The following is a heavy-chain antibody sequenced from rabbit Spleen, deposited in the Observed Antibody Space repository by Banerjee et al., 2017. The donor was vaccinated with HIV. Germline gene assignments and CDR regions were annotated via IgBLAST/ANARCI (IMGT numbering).Heavy chain of an antibody. Sequence: QEQLVESGGGLVQPEGSLTLTCTASGFSFSSSDYICWVRQAPGKGLEWIACINTATGKPVYASWAKGRFTISRTSSTTVALQMTSLTAADTATYFCARDLADVIGWNLDLWGPGTLVTVS. D-gene: IGHD1-1*01. CDR2: INTATGKP. J-gene: IGHJ6*01. V-gene: IGHV1S45*01. CDR1: GFSFSSSDY. CDR3: ARDLADVIGWNLDL.